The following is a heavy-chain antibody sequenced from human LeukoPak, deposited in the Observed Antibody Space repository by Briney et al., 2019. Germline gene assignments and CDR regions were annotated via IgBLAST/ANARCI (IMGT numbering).Heavy chain of an antibody. CDR1: GGSFSGYY. D-gene: IGHD2-2*01. J-gene: IGHJ6*03. CDR3: ARSRGYCSSTSCYFRGSYYYMDV. Sequence: SSETLSLTCAVYGGSFSGYYWSWIRQPPGKGLEWIGEINHSGSTNYNPSLKSRVTISVDTSKNQFSLKLSSVTAADTAAYYCARSRGYCSSTSCYFRGSYYYMDVWGKGTTVTISS. CDR2: INHSGST. V-gene: IGHV4-34*01.